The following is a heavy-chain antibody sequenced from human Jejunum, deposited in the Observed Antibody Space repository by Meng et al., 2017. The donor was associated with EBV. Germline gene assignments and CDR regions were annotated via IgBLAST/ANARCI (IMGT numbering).Heavy chain of an antibody. CDR1: GGSITRNYW. Sequence: QGQVQELGPGMGKPSGAPSSPRAVSGGSITRNYWWRWVRPPPRKGVEWIGGIHHNGRTNYNPSLKSRVTISVDKSKNQFSLELSSVTAADTAVYFCASVGYYDSSGYFTDYWGQGTLVTVSS. D-gene: IGHD3-22*01. CDR3: ASVGYYDSSGYFTDY. V-gene: IGHV4-4*02. CDR2: IHHNGRT. J-gene: IGHJ4*02.